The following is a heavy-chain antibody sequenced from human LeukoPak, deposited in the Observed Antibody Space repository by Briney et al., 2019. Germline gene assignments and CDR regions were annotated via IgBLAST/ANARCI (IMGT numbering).Heavy chain of an antibody. D-gene: IGHD3-10*01. Sequence: GGSLRLSCAASGFTFSNAWMSWVRQAPGKGLEWVGRIKSKTDGGTTDYAAPVKGRFTISRDDSKNTLYLQMNSLKTEDTAVYYCTTSPSDIWLGEQNNDYWGQGTLVTVSS. V-gene: IGHV3-15*01. CDR3: TTSPSDIWLGEQNNDY. J-gene: IGHJ4*02. CDR2: IKSKTDGGTT. CDR1: GFTFSNAW.